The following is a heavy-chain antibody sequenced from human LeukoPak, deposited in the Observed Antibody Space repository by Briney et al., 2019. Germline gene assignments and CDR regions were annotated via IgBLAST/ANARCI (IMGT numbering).Heavy chain of an antibody. Sequence: PGGSLRLSCAASGFTFTSYAMSWVRQAPGKGLEWVSSIGGGGVDTYYADSVKGRFTISRDISKNTLYLQMNSLRVEDTAVYYCAKDPPTTGTTFGNWGRGTLVTVSS. D-gene: IGHD1-1*01. CDR3: AKDPPTTGTTFGN. CDR1: GFTFTSYA. J-gene: IGHJ4*02. CDR2: IGGGGVDT. V-gene: IGHV3-23*01.